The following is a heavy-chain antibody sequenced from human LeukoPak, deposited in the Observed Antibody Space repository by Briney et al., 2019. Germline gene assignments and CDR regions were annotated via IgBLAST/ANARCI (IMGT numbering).Heavy chain of an antibody. D-gene: IGHD6-19*01. J-gene: IGHJ2*01. Sequence: SETLSLTCTVSVDPISSYYWSWIRQPAGKGLEWIVCSYASGNTNYNPSLKSRVTMFIDTSKNQFSLDLSSVTAADTAVYYCAREGYSSGYQRGYFDLWGRGTLVTVSS. CDR2: SYASGNT. CDR1: VDPISSYY. CDR3: AREGYSSGYQRGYFDL. V-gene: IGHV4-4*07.